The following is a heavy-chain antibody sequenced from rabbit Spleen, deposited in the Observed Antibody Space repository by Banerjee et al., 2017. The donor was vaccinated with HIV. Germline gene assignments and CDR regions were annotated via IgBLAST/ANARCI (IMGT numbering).Heavy chain of an antibody. CDR3: ASAYSDVYFDL. D-gene: IGHD6-1*01. Sequence: EESGGDLVKPEGSLTLTCTASGFSFSSSYWICWVRQAPGKGLEWIACIYGGSSGTTYSASWAKGRFTISKTSSTTVTLQMTSLTAADTATYFCASAYSDVYFDLWGPGTLVTVS. J-gene: IGHJ4*01. CDR2: IYGGSSGTT. CDR1: GFSFSSSYW. V-gene: IGHV1S45*01.